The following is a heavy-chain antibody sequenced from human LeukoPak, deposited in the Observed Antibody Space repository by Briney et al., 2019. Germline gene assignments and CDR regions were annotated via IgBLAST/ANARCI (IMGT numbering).Heavy chain of an antibody. CDR3: AKHLEIFGVVNY. CDR2: ISYDGSNK. J-gene: IGHJ4*02. CDR1: GFTFSSYG. Sequence: PGGSLRLSCAASGFTFSSYGMHWVRQAPGKGLEWVAVISYDGSNKYYADSVKGRFTISRDNSKNTLYLQMNSLRAEDTAVYYCAKHLEIFGVVNYWGQGTLVTVSS. D-gene: IGHD3-3*01. V-gene: IGHV3-30*18.